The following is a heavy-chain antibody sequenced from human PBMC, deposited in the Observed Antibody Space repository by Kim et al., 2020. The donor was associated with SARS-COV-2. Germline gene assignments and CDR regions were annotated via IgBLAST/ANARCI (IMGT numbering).Heavy chain of an antibody. D-gene: IGHD4-17*01. Sequence: GGSLRLSCTASGFTFGDYAMTWVRQAPGKGLECVGFIRSKTYGGTTEYAASVKGRFTISRDDSNSIAYLQMNSLKSEDTAVYYCTRAVTSRWYDSWGQGTLVTVSS. CDR3: TRAVTSRWYDS. CDR1: GFTFGDYA. CDR2: IRSKTYGGTT. J-gene: IGHJ5*01. V-gene: IGHV3-49*04.